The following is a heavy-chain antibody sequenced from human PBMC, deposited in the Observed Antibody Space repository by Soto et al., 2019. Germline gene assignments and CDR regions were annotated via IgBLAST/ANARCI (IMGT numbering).Heavy chain of an antibody. CDR3: ARETCSSTSCYRRAYYYYGMDV. J-gene: IGHJ6*02. CDR1: SGSISSGGYY. V-gene: IGHV4-31*03. D-gene: IGHD2-2*02. Sequence: SETLSLTCTVSSGSISSGGYYWSWIRRHPGKGLEWIGYIYYSGSTYYNPSLKSRVTISVDTSKNQFSLKLSSVAAADTAVYYCARETCSSTSCYRRAYYYYGMDVWGQGTTVTVSS. CDR2: IYYSGST.